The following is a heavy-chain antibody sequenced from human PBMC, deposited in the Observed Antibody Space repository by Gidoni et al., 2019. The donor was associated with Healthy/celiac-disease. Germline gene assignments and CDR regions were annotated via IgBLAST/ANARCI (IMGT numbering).Heavy chain of an antibody. CDR3: ARGVTMIVGPPNGMDV. V-gene: IGHV1-3*01. D-gene: IGHD3-22*01. Sequence: QVQLVQSGAEVKKPGASVKVSCKASGYTFTSYAMHWVRQAPGQRLEWMGWINAGNGNTKYSQKFQGRVTITRDTSASTAYMELSSLRSEDTAVYYCARGVTMIVGPPNGMDVWGQGTTVTVSS. CDR1: GYTFTSYA. CDR2: INAGNGNT. J-gene: IGHJ6*02.